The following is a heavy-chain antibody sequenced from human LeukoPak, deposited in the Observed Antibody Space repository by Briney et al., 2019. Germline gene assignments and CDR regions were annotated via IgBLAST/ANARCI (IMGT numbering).Heavy chain of an antibody. D-gene: IGHD6-13*01. CDR1: GFTFDDYA. CDR3: AKAPHSGTEWHFDL. Sequence: GGSLRLSCAASGFTFDDYAMHWVRQAPGKGLEWVSSISWNSLFIGYADSVKGRFTISRDNAKNSLYLQLNSLRPEDTAFYYCAKAPHSGTEWHFDLWGRGTLVTVSS. V-gene: IGHV3-9*01. CDR2: ISWNSLFI. J-gene: IGHJ2*01.